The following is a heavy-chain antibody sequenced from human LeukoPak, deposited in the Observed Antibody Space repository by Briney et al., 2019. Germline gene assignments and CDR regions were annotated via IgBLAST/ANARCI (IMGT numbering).Heavy chain of an antibody. CDR1: GFIYSYYV. CDR3: AKDGQRGFDCSNSLEY. Sequence: PGGPLTLSCALSGFIYSYYVMHWVRQSPGKAVEGVAVIWQDGSGKYYADSVKGRFNISRDNSENTVYLQMNSLRAEDTGVYYCAKDGQRGFDCSNSLEYWGQGDLVTVSS. D-gene: IGHD4-11*01. J-gene: IGHJ4*02. CDR2: IWQDGSGK. V-gene: IGHV3-33*06.